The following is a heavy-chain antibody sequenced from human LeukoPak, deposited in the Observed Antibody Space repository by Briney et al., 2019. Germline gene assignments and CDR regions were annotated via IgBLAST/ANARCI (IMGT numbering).Heavy chain of an antibody. CDR2: IYTSGST. V-gene: IGHV4-4*07. J-gene: IGHJ5*02. CDR3: ARDVAGYYGSGSDSLP. CDR1: GGSVRGYY. Sequence: SETLSLTCIVSGGSVRGYYWNWVRQPAGKGLEWIGRIYTSGSTDDNPSLKGRVTMSADTSNNQVSLKVTSVTAADTAVYYCARDVAGYYGSGSDSLPWGQGTLVTVSS. D-gene: IGHD3-10*01.